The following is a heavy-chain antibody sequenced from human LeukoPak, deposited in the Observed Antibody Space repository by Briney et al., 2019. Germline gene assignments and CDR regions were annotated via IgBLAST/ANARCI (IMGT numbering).Heavy chain of an antibody. J-gene: IGHJ3*02. CDR3: ARRLGLRWDLQAFDI. CDR1: GYTFSSYD. V-gene: IGHV1-8*03. Sequence: ASVKVSCKASGYTFSSYDINWVRQATGQGLEWMGWMNPNSGNRGYAQKFQGRVTITRNTSISTAYMELSSLRSEDTAVYYCARRLGLRWDLQAFDIWGQGTMVTVSS. CDR2: MNPNSGNR. D-gene: IGHD4-23*01.